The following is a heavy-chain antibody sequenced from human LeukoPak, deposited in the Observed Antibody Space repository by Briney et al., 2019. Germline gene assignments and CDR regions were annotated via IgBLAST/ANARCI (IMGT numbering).Heavy chain of an antibody. D-gene: IGHD3-22*01. CDR3: ARDLVSRRKYYYDSSGYQV. J-gene: IGHJ4*02. Sequence: GGSLRLSCAASGFTFSSYSMNWVRQAPGKGLEWVSSISSSSSYIYYADSVKGRFTISRDNAKNSLYLQMNSLRAEDTAVYYCARDLVSRRKYYYDSSGYQVWGQGTLVTVSS. V-gene: IGHV3-21*01. CDR1: GFTFSSYS. CDR2: ISSSSSYI.